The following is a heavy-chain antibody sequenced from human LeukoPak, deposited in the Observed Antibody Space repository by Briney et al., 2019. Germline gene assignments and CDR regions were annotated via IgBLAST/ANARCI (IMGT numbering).Heavy chain of an antibody. D-gene: IGHD3-22*01. V-gene: IGHV4-59*01. CDR1: GGSISSYY. CDR2: IYYSGST. J-gene: IGHJ6*04. CDR3: ARGRGYYYDSSGLEDV. Sequence: KPSETLSLTCTVSGGSISSYYWSWIRQPPGKGLEWIGYIYYSGSTNYNPSLKSRVTISVDTSKNQFSLKLSSVTAADTAVYYCARGRGYYYDSSGLEDVWGKGTTVTVSS.